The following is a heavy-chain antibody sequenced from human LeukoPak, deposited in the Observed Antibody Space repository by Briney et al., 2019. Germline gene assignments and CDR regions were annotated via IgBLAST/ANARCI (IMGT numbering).Heavy chain of an antibody. D-gene: IGHD3-22*01. Sequence: GASVKVSCKASGGTFSSYAISWVRQAPGQGLEWMGGIIPIFGTANYAQKFQGRVTITADESTSTAYMELSSLRSEDTAVYYCARHRRRQINYDSSGYPDYWGQGTLVTVSS. V-gene: IGHV1-69*01. J-gene: IGHJ4*02. CDR2: IIPIFGTA. CDR3: ARHRRRQINYDSSGYPDY. CDR1: GGTFSSYA.